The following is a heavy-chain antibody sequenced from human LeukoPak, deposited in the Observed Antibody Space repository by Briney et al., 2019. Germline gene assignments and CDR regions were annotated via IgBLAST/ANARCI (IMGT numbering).Heavy chain of an antibody. D-gene: IGHD3-10*01. CDR3: ARRPYGSGSSNNWFDP. J-gene: IGHJ5*02. CDR2: IYYSGST. Sequence: SETLSLTCTVSGGSITSSSCYWGWIRQPPGKGLEWIGNIYYSGSTYYNPSLKSRVTISVDTSKNQFSLKLSSVTAADTAVYYCARRPYGSGSSNNWFDPWGQGTLVTVSS. CDR1: GGSITSSSCY. V-gene: IGHV4-39*01.